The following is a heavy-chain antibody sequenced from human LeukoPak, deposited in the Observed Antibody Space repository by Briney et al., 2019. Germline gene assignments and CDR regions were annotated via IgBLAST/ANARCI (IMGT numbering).Heavy chain of an antibody. CDR2: ISYSGNT. D-gene: IGHD3/OR15-3a*01. Sequence: PSETLSLTCTVSGGSISTYFWNWIRQTPGKGLEWIGYISYSGNTNYNPSLQSRVTISLDTSKDRFSMRLNSVTAADAAVYYCARGNDFSYNWFDPWGQGILVTVYS. CDR3: ARGNDFSYNWFDP. V-gene: IGHV4-59*01. CDR1: GGSISTYF. J-gene: IGHJ5*02.